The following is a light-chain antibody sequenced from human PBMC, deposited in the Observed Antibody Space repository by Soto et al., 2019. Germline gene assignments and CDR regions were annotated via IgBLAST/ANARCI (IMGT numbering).Light chain of an antibody. V-gene: IGKV1-39*01. Sequence: DIQMTQSPSSLSASVGDRVTITCRARQSISSYLNWYQQKPGKAPKLLIYAASSLQSGVPSRFSGSGSATDFTLTISSLQPEDFATYYCQQSYSTPLTFGGGTKVESK. CDR2: AAS. J-gene: IGKJ4*01. CDR1: QSISSY. CDR3: QQSYSTPLT.